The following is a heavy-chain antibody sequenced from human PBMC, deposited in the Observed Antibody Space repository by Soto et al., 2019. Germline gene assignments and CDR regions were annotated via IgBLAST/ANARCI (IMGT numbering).Heavy chain of an antibody. CDR2: INASGGST. D-gene: IGHD6-6*01. V-gene: IGHV1-46*01. CDR3: ARYIEYSSSPNYYYYGMDV. Sequence: ASVKVSCKASGYTFTSYGISWVRQAPGQGLEWMGIINASGGSTSYAQKFQGRVTMTRDTSTSTAYMELSSLRSEDTAVYYCARYIEYSSSPNYYYYGMDVWGQGTTVTVSS. J-gene: IGHJ6*02. CDR1: GYTFTSYG.